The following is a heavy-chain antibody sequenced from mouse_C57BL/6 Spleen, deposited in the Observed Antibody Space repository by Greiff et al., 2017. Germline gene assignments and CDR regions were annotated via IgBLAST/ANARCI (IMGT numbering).Heavy chain of an antibody. V-gene: IGHV3-6*01. CDR3: AIFYY. CDR1: GYSITSGYY. J-gene: IGHJ2*01. CDR2: ISYDGSN. Sequence: EVQVVESGPGLVKPSQSLSLTCSVTGYSITSGYYWNWIRQFPGNKLEWMGYISYDGSNNYNPSLKNRIAITRDTSKNQFFLKLNSVTTEDTTTYYCAIFYYWGQGTTLTVSS.